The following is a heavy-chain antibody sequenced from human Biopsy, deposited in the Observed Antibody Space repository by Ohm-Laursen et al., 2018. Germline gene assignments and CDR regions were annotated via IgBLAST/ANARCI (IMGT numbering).Heavy chain of an antibody. CDR2: IIPTFDTP. CDR3: AGGAAKGNPYDH. D-gene: IGHD3-10*01. J-gene: IGHJ5*02. V-gene: IGHV1-69*06. Sequence: ASVKVSCKASGGTFSSYVISWVRQAPGQGLEWMGRIIPTFDTPTYAPDFQGRVTFTADKSTGTAHLDLSRLRSEDTAIYYCAGGAAKGNPYDHWGQGTMVTVSS. CDR1: GGTFSSYV.